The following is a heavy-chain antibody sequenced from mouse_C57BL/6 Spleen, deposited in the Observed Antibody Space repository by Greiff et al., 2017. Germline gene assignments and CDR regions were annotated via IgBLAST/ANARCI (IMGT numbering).Heavy chain of an antibody. V-gene: IGHV5-12*01. CDR2: ISNGGGST. J-gene: IGHJ4*01. CDR1: GFTFSDYY. Sequence: EVKVVESGGGLVQPGGSLKLSCAASGFTFSDYYMYWVRQTPEKRLEWVAYISNGGGSTYYPDTVKGRFTISRDNAKNTLYLQMSRLKSEDTAMYYCARGGTVSYYAMDYWGQGTSVTVSS. D-gene: IGHD1-1*01. CDR3: ARGGTVSYYAMDY.